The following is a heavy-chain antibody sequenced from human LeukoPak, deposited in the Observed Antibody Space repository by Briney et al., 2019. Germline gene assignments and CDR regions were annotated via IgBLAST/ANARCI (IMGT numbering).Heavy chain of an antibody. CDR2: ISGYNGNT. J-gene: IGHJ4*02. CDR1: GYSFPSYG. Sequence: ASVKVSCKASGYSFPSYGVSWVRQAPGQGLEWMGWISGYNGNTNYEQKYQGRVTLTTDTSTSTAYMELRYLRSDDTAAYYCASGREGYNPSDFWGQGTLVTVSS. V-gene: IGHV1-18*01. CDR3: ASGREGYNPSDF. D-gene: IGHD5-24*01.